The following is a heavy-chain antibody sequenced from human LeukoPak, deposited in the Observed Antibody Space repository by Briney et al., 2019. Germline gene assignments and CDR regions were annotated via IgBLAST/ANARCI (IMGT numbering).Heavy chain of an antibody. Sequence: SETLSLTCAVYGGSFSGYYWSWLRQPPGKGLEWIGEINHSGSTNYNPSLKSRVTISVDTSKNQFSLKLSSVTAADTAVYYCARRSLFPYYYDSSGSLDYWGQGTLVTVSS. CDR2: INHSGST. D-gene: IGHD3-22*01. V-gene: IGHV4-34*01. CDR3: ARRSLFPYYYDSSGSLDY. CDR1: GGSFSGYY. J-gene: IGHJ4*02.